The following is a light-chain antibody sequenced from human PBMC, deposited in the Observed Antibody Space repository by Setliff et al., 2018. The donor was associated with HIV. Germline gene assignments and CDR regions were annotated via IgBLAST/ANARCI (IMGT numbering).Light chain of an antibody. CDR2: EVS. CDR1: SSDVGGYNY. V-gene: IGLV2-14*01. J-gene: IGLJ1*01. Sequence: QSALTQPASVSGSPGQSITISCTGTSSDVGGYNYVSWYQQYPGKAPKLMIYEVSNRPSGVSNRFSGSKSGNTASLTISGLQAEGEADYYCSSYATSSTLDVFGTGTKVTVL. CDR3: SSYATSSTLDV.